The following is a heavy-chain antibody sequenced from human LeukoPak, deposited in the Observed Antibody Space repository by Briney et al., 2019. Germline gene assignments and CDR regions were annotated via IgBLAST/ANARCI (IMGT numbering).Heavy chain of an antibody. CDR3: ARVTYVDGMLYQYFDY. Sequence: GSLRLSCAASGFTFSSYWMSWVRQASGKGLEWVGSIFHSGNSYYNPSLKSRLTMSVDTSKNQFSLKLTPVTAADTALYYCARVTYVDGMLYQYFDYWGQGILVTVSS. V-gene: IGHV4-4*02. D-gene: IGHD4-17*01. CDR2: IFHSGNS. CDR1: GFTFSSYW. J-gene: IGHJ4*02.